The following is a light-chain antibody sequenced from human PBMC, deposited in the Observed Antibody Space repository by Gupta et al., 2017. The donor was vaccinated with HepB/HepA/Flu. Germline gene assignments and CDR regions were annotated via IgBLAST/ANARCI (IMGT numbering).Light chain of an antibody. CDR3: LQYNNWPVST. Sequence: EIVMTQSPATLSVSPGERATLSCRAGQSIRSNLAWYQQKPGQAPRLLIYGASTRATGIPASFSGSGSGTEFNLTISSLQSEDFAVYYCLQYNNWPVSTFGQWTKLEIK. CDR2: GAS. J-gene: IGKJ2*01. V-gene: IGKV3-15*01. CDR1: QSIRSN.